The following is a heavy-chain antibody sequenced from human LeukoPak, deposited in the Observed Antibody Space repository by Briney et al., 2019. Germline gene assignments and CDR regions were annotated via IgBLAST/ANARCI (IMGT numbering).Heavy chain of an antibody. CDR1: GGSFSGYY. V-gene: IGHV4-34*01. D-gene: IGHD3-3*01. CDR3: ARRALFWSGPQRRSRFDP. J-gene: IGHJ5*02. CDR2: INHSGST. Sequence: KPSETLSLTCAVYGGSFSGYYWSWIRQPPGKGLEWIGEINHSGSTNYNPSLKSRVTISVDTSKNQFSLKLSSVTAADTAVYYCARRALFWSGPQRRSRFDPWGQGTLVTVSS.